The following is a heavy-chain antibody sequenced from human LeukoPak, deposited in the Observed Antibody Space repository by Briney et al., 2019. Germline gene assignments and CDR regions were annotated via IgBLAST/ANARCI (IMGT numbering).Heavy chain of an antibody. V-gene: IGHV3-7*01. CDR2: IKQDGNEK. Sequence: GGSLRLSCAASGFTFNAFGMNWVRQAPGKGLEWVANIKQDGNEKYYVDSVKGRFTISRDNAKNSLYLQMNSLRAEDTAVYYCARELLGHGYNSGDFDYWGQGTLVTVSS. J-gene: IGHJ4*02. CDR1: GFTFNAFG. D-gene: IGHD5-24*01. CDR3: ARELLGHGYNSGDFDY.